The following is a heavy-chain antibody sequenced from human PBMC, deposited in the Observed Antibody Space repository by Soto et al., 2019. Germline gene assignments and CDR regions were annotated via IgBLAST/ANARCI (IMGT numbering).Heavy chain of an antibody. CDR3: AGGAFCSGGSPNSWFAP. J-gene: IGHJ5*02. Sequence: SETLSLTCTVSGGSISSSSYYWGWIRQPPGKGLEWIGSIYYSGSTYYNPSLKSRVTISVDTSKNQFSLKLSSVTAADTAVYYCAGGAFCSGGSPNSWFAPWAQGSLVPVSS. D-gene: IGHD2-15*01. V-gene: IGHV4-39*07. CDR1: GGSISSSSYY. CDR2: IYYSGST.